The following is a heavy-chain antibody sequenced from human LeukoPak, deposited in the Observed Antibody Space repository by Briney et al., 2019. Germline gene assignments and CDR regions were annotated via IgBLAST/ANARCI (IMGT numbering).Heavy chain of an antibody. D-gene: IGHD4-23*01. CDR3: AREMDYGGNYWYFDL. Sequence: ASVKVSCKASGYTLTGNHVHWVRQAPGQGLEWMGYINPNSGGTKYAQKFQGRVTMTSDSSISTAYMEVSRLRSDDTALYYCAREMDYGGNYWYFDLWGRGTLVTVSS. CDR1: GYTLTGNH. V-gene: IGHV1-2*02. CDR2: INPNSGGT. J-gene: IGHJ2*01.